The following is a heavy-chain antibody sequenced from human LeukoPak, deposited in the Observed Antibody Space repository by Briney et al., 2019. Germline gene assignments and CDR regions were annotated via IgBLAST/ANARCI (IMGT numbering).Heavy chain of an antibody. D-gene: IGHD3-22*01. J-gene: IGHJ4*02. CDR3: ARVLGGHTSGLDY. V-gene: IGHV3-64*01. CDR1: GFTFSSYA. Sequence: GGSLRLSCVASGFTFSSYAMHWVRQAPGKGLEYVSAISSNGRSTYYANSVKGRFTISRDNSKNTLYLQMGSLRTEDMAVYYCARVLGGHTSGLDYWGQGTLVTVSS. CDR2: ISSNGRST.